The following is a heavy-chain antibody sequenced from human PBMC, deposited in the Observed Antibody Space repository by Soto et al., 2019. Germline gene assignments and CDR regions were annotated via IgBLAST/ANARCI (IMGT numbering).Heavy chain of an antibody. J-gene: IGHJ5*01. CDR3: ARVRQGCSANNCYFDP. Sequence: QVHLQESGPGLVAPSGTLSLTCTLSGGSVRAPDWWNWVRQSPDKGLEWIAEVHISGHSNYNPSLRSRVSVSIASSKNQFYLHLNSVTAADTAIYYCARVRQGCSANNCYFDPWGQGTQVTISS. V-gene: IGHV4-4*02. D-gene: IGHD1-1*01. CDR2: VHISGHS. CDR1: GGSVRAPDW.